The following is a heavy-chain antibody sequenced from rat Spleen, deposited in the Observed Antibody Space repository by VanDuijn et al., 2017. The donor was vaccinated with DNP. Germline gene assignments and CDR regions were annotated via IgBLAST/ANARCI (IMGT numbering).Heavy chain of an antibody. CDR3: ARFDNYYYDGYYDY. D-gene: IGHD1-12*03. J-gene: IGHJ2*01. CDR2: ISFSGTT. Sequence: EVQLRESGPGLVKPSQSLSLTCSVTGYSITSNYWGWVRKFPGNKMEYIGHISFSGTTNYNPSLKSRISIIRDTSKNQFFLQLNSVNTEDTATYYCARFDNYYYDGYYDYWGQGVMVTVSS. V-gene: IGHV3-1*01. CDR1: GYSITSNY.